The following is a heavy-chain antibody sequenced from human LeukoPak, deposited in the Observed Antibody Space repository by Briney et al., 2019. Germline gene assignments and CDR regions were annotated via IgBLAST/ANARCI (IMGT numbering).Heavy chain of an antibody. D-gene: IGHD5-24*01. CDR3: ARENGYNYNYYYYYMDV. V-gene: IGHV1-46*01. CDR2: INPSGGST. J-gene: IGHJ6*03. Sequence: ASVKVSCKASVYTFTRYYMHWVRQAPGQGLEWVGIINPSGGSTSYAQKFQGRVTMTRDTSTSTVYMELSSLRSEDTAVYYCARENGYNYNYYYYYMDVWGKGTTVTISS. CDR1: VYTFTRYY.